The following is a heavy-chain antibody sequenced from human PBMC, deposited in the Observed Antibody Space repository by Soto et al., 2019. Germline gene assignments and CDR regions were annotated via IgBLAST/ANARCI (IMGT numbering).Heavy chain of an antibody. D-gene: IGHD6-6*01. CDR1: GGTFSSYT. CDR3: AREGFGIAARGVFDY. J-gene: IGHJ4*02. CDR2: IIPILGIA. Sequence: QVQLVQSGAEVKKPGSSVKASCKASGGTFSSYTISWVRQAPGQGLEWMGRIIPILGIANYAQKFQGRVTITADKSTSTAYMELSSLRSEDTAVYYCAREGFGIAARGVFDYWGQGTLVTVSS. V-gene: IGHV1-69*08.